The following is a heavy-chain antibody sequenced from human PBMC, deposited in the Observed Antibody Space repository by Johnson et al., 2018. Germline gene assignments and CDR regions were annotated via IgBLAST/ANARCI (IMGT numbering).Heavy chain of an antibody. CDR3: AKDTYYVFSVGRDAFDI. CDR2: IGTAGDT. CDR1: GFTFSSYD. V-gene: IGHV3-13*01. D-gene: IGHD1-26*01. J-gene: IGHJ3*02. Sequence: VQLVESGGGLVQXGGSLRLXCAASGFTFSSYDMHWVRQDTGKGLEWVSAIGTAGDTYYPVSVKGRVTLSRENAKNSLYLQMNSLKAEEQALCYCAKDTYYVFSVGRDAFDIWGQGTMVTVSS.